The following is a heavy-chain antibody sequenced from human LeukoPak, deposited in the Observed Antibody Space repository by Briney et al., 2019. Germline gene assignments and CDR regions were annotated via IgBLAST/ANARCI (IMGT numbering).Heavy chain of an antibody. J-gene: IGHJ4*02. V-gene: IGHV3-23*01. Sequence: GGSLRLSCAASRFTFNSYAMSWVRQAPGKGLEWVSVIGGSNGITFYVGSVKGRFTISRDSSKSTLYLQMNSLRAEDTAVYFCAKGGPQFFDYWGQGSLVTVSS. CDR1: RFTFNSYA. CDR2: IGGSNGIT. D-gene: IGHD5-24*01. CDR3: AKGGPQFFDY.